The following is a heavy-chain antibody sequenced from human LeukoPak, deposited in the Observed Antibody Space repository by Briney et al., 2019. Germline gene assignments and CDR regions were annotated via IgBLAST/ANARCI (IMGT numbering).Heavy chain of an antibody. V-gene: IGHV3-7*05. CDR2: IKQDGSEK. CDR3: ARGGSYSGY. Sequence: SGGFLRLSCAASGFTLSSYWMNWVRQAPGKGLEWVANIKQDGSEKNYVDSVKGRFTISRDNAKNSLYLQMNSLRGEDTAVYYCARGGSYSGYWGQGTLVTVSS. D-gene: IGHD1-26*01. CDR1: GFTLSSYW. J-gene: IGHJ4*02.